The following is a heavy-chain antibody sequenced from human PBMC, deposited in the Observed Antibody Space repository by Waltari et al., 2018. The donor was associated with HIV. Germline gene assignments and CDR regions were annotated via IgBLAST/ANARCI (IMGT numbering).Heavy chain of an antibody. CDR2: IKKKSEDETR. CDR1: GFTLSNTW. CDR3: TTVSSGWYGGWFDS. Sequence: VHLVESGGDLVKPGGSLRLSCETSGFTLSNTWMSWVRQAPGKGLEWVGRIKKKSEDETRDYAAPVRGRFTISRDDRQNTVYLEMNRLKTEDTGLYYCTTVSSGWYGGWFDSWGQGTLVIVSS. V-gene: IGHV3-15*01. J-gene: IGHJ5*01. D-gene: IGHD6-19*01.